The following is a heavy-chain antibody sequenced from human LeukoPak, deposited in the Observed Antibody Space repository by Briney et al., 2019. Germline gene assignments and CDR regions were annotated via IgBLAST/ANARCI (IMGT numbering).Heavy chain of an antibody. V-gene: IGHV3-23*01. D-gene: IGHD6-19*01. CDR3: ARQLGIESRSGWYRLFDY. CDR1: GFTFSNYA. CDR2: ISGSTGST. Sequence: GGSLRLSCAASGFTFSNYAMNWVRQAPGKGLEWVSLISGSTGSTYYADSVKGRFSISRDNSKNTVYLQMNSLRVEDTAVYYCARQLGIESRSGWYRLFDYWGQGTLVTVSS. J-gene: IGHJ4*02.